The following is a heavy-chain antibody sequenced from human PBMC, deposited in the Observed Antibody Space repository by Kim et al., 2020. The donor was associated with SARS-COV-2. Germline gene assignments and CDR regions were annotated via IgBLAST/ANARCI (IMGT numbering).Heavy chain of an antibody. CDR3: AGRGDSRAYYPY. D-gene: IGHD3-22*01. Sequence: GGSLRLSCAASGFTFSTYWMHWVRQAPGKGLVWVSRINSDGSTTNYADSVKGRFTISRDNAKNTLYLQMNSLRAEDTAVYYCAGRGDSRAYYPYWGQGALVTVSS. CDR1: GFTFSTYW. V-gene: IGHV3-74*01. J-gene: IGHJ4*02. CDR2: INSDGSTT.